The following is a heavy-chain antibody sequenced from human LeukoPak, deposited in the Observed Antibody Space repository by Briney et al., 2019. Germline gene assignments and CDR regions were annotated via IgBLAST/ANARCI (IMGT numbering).Heavy chain of an antibody. CDR2: MYYSGST. D-gene: IGHD5-24*01. Sequence: SETLSLTCTVSGGSISSSNYYWGWIRQPPGKGLEWIGSMYYSGSTYYNSSLKSRVTISVDTSKNQFSLKLTSVTAADTAVYYCARLVMATTSFEYWGQGTLVTVSS. J-gene: IGHJ4*02. V-gene: IGHV4-39*01. CDR3: ARLVMATTSFEY. CDR1: GGSISSSNYY.